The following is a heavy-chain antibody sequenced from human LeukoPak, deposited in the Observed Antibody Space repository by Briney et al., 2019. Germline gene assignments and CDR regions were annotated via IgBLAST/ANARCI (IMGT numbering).Heavy chain of an antibody. V-gene: IGHV4-34*01. Sequence: SETLSLTCAVYGGSFSGYYWSWIRQPPGKGLEWIGEINHSGSTNYNPSLKSRVTISVDTSKNQFSLKLSSVTAADTAVYYCARGSQRGYSLSYAFDIWGQGTMVTVSS. D-gene: IGHD5-18*01. CDR3: ARGSQRGYSLSYAFDI. CDR2: INHSGST. CDR1: GGSFSGYY. J-gene: IGHJ3*02.